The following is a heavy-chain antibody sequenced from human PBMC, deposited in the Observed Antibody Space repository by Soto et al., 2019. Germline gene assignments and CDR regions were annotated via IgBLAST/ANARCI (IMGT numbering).Heavy chain of an antibody. Sequence: SQTLSLTCAISGDSVSSNSAAWNWIRQSPSRGLEWLGRTYYRSKWYNDYAVSVKSRITINPDTSKNQFSLQLNSVTPEDTAVYYCARGYCSGGSCYYGWFDPWGQGTLVTVSS. J-gene: IGHJ5*02. CDR3: ARGYCSGGSCYYGWFDP. D-gene: IGHD2-15*01. V-gene: IGHV6-1*01. CDR2: TYYRSKWYN. CDR1: GDSVSSNSAA.